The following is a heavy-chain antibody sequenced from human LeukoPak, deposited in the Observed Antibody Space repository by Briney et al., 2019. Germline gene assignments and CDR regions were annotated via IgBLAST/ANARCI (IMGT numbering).Heavy chain of an antibody. CDR2: ISGSGGNT. J-gene: IGHJ3*02. D-gene: IGHD6-19*01. V-gene: IGHV3-23*01. CDR3: AKIGWDDAFDI. Sequence: GGSLRLSCAASGFTFSRHAMNWVRQTPGRGLEWVSAISGSGGNTYYADSVKGRFAISRDNSKNTLYLQMNSLRAEDTALYYCAKIGWDDAFDIWGQGTMVTVSS. CDR1: GFTFSRHA.